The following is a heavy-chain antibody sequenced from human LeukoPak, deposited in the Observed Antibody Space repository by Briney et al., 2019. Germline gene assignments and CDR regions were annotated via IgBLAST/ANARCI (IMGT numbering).Heavy chain of an antibody. CDR1: GFTFSNYA. Sequence: GGSLRLSCAASGFTFSNYAMSWVRQAPGKGLEWVSGINVSGGSTFYADSVRGRFTISRDNSKNTLYLQMNSLRAEDTAVYYCAKDRLPPRVAYYFDYWGQGTLVTVSS. V-gene: IGHV3-23*01. CDR2: INVSGGST. CDR3: AKDRLPPRVAYYFDY. J-gene: IGHJ4*02.